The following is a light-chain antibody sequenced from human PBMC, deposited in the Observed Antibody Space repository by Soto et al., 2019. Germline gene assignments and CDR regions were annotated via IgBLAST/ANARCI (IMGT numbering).Light chain of an antibody. Sequence: ETVLTQSPGTLSLSPGERATLSCRASQSVGGSSLAWYQQRPGQAPRLLIYHTSNRATGIPDRFSASGSGTDFTLTISRLEPEDVAVYYCQQYHSSPRTFGQGTKVEIK. CDR3: QQYHSSPRT. J-gene: IGKJ1*01. CDR2: HTS. CDR1: QSVGGSS. V-gene: IGKV3-20*01.